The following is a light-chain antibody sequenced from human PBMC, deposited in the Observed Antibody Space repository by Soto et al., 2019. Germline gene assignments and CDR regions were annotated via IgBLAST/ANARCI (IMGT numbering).Light chain of an antibody. CDR1: HSVGST. J-gene: IGKJ1*01. CDR3: QHYGAPPRP. V-gene: IGKV3-15*01. Sequence: ETVMTQSPSTLSVSPGERATLSCRASHSVGSTLAWYQQKPGQAPRLLMYDTSSRATGIPARFSGSGSGTEFTLTISRLEPEDFAVYFCQHYGAPPRPFGQGTKVDIK. CDR2: DTS.